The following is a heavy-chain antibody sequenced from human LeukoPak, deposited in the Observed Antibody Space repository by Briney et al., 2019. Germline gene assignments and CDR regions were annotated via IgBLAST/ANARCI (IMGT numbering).Heavy chain of an antibody. J-gene: IGHJ4*02. CDR3: ARDRGYYDSSGYPDY. V-gene: IGHV3-7*01. D-gene: IGHD3-22*01. CDR2: IKQDGSEK. CDR1: GFTFSSYW. Sequence: GGSLRLSCAASGFTFSSYWMSWVRQAPGKELEWVANIKQDGSEKYYVDSVKGRFTISRDNAKNSLYLQMNSLRAEDTAVYYCARDRGYYDSSGYPDYWGQGTLVTVSS.